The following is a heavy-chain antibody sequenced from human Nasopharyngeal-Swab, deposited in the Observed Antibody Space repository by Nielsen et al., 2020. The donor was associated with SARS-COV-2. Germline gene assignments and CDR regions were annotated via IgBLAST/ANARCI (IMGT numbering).Heavy chain of an antibody. CDR2: MYYSGST. CDR1: GGSISGDGHS. V-gene: IGHV4-30-2*01. J-gene: IGHJ4*02. D-gene: IGHD3-9*01. CDR3: ARHPPLSGFDY. Sequence: SETLSLTCAVSGGSISGDGHSWNWVRQPPGKGLEWIGYMYYSGSTDYNPSLKSRVTISVDRSKNLFSLKLTSVTAADTAVYYCARHPPLSGFDYWGQGTLVTVPS.